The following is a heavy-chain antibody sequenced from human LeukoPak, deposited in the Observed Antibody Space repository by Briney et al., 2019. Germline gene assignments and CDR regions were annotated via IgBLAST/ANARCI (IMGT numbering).Heavy chain of an antibody. Sequence: GESLKISFKGSGYSFTSYWISWVRQMPGKGLEWMGRIDPSDSYTNYSPSFQGHVTISADKSISTAYLQWSSLKASDTAMYYCARRCYYDSSGCNDAFDIWGQGTMVTVSS. J-gene: IGHJ3*02. V-gene: IGHV5-10-1*01. D-gene: IGHD3-22*01. CDR3: ARRCYYDSSGCNDAFDI. CDR1: GYSFTSYW. CDR2: IDPSDSYT.